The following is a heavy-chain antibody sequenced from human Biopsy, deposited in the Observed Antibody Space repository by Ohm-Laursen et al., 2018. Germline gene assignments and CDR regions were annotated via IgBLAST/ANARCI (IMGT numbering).Heavy chain of an antibody. CDR1: GGSISSYY. Sequence: SETLSLTCTVSGGSISSYYWSWIRQPPGKGLEWIGYIYYTGSTNYNPSLKSRVTISVDTSMNPLSLSLTSVTAAGTAVYYCARHAPSYSGSYWRYFDLWGRGTLVTVSS. V-gene: IGHV4-59*08. J-gene: IGHJ2*01. CDR2: IYYTGST. CDR3: ARHAPSYSGSYWRYFDL. D-gene: IGHD1-26*01.